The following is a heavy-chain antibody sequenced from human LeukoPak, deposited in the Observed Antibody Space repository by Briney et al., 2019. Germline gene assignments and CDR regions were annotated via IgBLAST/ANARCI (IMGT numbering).Heavy chain of an antibody. V-gene: IGHV3-23*01. Sequence: GGSLRLSCAASGFTFANYAMSWVRQAPGKGLEWVSAVTSSGGSTYYADSVKGRVTISRDNSENTLYLQMNSMRAEDTAVYYCAKRGSGWYFDYWGQGTLVTVSS. CDR3: AKRGSGWYFDY. D-gene: IGHD6-19*01. J-gene: IGHJ4*02. CDR1: GFTFANYA. CDR2: VTSSGGST.